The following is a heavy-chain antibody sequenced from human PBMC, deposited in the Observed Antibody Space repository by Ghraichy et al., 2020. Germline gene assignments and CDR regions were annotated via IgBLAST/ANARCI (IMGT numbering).Heavy chain of an antibody. Sequence: SETLSLTCAVYGGSFSGYYWSWIRQPPGKGLEWIGEINHSGSTNYNPSLKSRVTISVDTSKNQFSLKLSSVTAADTAVYYCARGLVVVVPAALFEKPDYYYYGMDVWGQGTTVTVSS. CDR2: INHSGST. D-gene: IGHD2-2*01. CDR3: ARGLVVVVPAALFEKPDYYYYGMDV. V-gene: IGHV4-34*01. J-gene: IGHJ6*02. CDR1: GGSFSGYY.